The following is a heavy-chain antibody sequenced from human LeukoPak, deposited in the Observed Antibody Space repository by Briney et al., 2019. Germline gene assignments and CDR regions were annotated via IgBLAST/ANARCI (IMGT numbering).Heavy chain of an antibody. J-gene: IGHJ6*03. CDR1: GGTFSSYA. CDR2: IIPIFGTA. D-gene: IGHD3-22*01. CDR3: AREGMISSLGYMDV. Sequence: SVKVSCKASGGTFSSYAISWVRQAPGQGLEWMGGIIPIFGTANYAQKFQGRVTITTDESTSTAYMELSSLRSEDTAVHYCAREGMISSLGYMDVWGKGTTVTVSS. V-gene: IGHV1-69*05.